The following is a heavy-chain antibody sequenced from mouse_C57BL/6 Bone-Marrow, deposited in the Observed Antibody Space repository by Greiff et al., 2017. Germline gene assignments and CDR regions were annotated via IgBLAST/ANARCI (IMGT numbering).Heavy chain of an antibody. D-gene: IGHD2-1*01. CDR2: ISYDGSN. J-gene: IGHJ2*01. CDR3: ARIYYGNYYYVDY. Sequence: ESGPGLAKPSQSLSLTCSVTGYSITSGYYWNWIRQFPGNKLEWMGYISYDGSNNYNPSLKNRISITRDTSKNQFFLKLYSVTTEDTAAXCGARIYYGNYYYVDYWGQGTTLTVSS. V-gene: IGHV3-6*01. CDR1: GYSITSGYY.